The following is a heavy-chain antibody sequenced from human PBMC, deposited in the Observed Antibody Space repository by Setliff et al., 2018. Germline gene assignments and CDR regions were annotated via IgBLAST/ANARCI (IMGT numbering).Heavy chain of an antibody. D-gene: IGHD3-22*01. Sequence: TLSLTCSVSGGSISSGSYYWTWIRQPAGKGLEWIGHIYTSGTTKYNPSLKSRVTISVDASKNQFFLKLTSVTAADTAVFYCARLSGYYFDYWGQGTLVTVSS. CDR1: GGSISSGSYY. CDR2: IYTSGTT. CDR3: ARLSGYYFDY. V-gene: IGHV4-61*09. J-gene: IGHJ4*02.